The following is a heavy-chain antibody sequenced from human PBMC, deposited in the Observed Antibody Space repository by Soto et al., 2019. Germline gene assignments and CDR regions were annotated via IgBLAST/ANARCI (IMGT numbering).Heavy chain of an antibody. CDR1: GFTFSVYG. CDR3: AKKPPGDWVAMFDY. CDR2: ISHDGTNK. D-gene: IGHD2-21*02. V-gene: IGHV3-30*18. Sequence: QVQLVESGGGVVQPGRSLRLSCAAAGFTFSVYGMHWVRQAPGKGLEWVAVISHDGTNKFYADSVKGRFTISRDNSRNTLYLQMNTLRADDTAVYYCAKKPPGDWVAMFDYWGHGTLVTVSS. J-gene: IGHJ4*01.